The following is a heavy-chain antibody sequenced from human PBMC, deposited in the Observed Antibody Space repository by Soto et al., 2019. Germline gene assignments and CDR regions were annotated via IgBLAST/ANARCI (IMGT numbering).Heavy chain of an antibody. Sequence: SETLSLTCSLYSGSLSGYYWSWIRQPPGKGLEWIGEISPSGTTNYSPSLKSRVSISVDTSKNQFSLNLTSLTAADTAVYYCARAPKVSGSAQTRPDFWGQGSLVTAPQ. V-gene: IGHV4-34*01. J-gene: IGHJ4*02. CDR3: ARAPKVSGSAQTRPDF. CDR1: SGSLSGYY. D-gene: IGHD6-6*01. CDR2: ISPSGTT.